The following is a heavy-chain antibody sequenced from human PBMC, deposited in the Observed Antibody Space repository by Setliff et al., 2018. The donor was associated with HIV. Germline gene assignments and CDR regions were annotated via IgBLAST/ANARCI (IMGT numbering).Heavy chain of an antibody. V-gene: IGHV1-3*01. Sequence: GASVKVSCKASGYTFTTYSLHWVRQAPGQSLEWMGRINVGNGDTKYSRELQGRIIITRDTSANTAYMELSSLRFDDTAVYFCARGALPAAFDFDHWGHGTLVTVSS. J-gene: IGHJ4*01. CDR1: GYTFTTYS. D-gene: IGHD2-2*01. CDR3: ARGALPAAFDFDH. CDR2: INVGNGDT.